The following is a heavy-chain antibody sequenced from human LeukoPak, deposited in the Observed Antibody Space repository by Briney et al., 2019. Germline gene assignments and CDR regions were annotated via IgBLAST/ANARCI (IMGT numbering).Heavy chain of an antibody. V-gene: IGHV3-23*01. CDR3: AKDGYSITMVRGVIITGYFDY. D-gene: IGHD3-10*01. CDR1: GFTFSSYG. Sequence: GGSLRLSCAASGFTFSSYGMSWVRQAPGKGLEWVSAISGSGGSTYYADSVKGRFTISRDNSKNTLYLQMNSLRAEDTAVYYCAKDGYSITMVRGVIITGYFDYWGQGTLVTVSS. CDR2: ISGSGGST. J-gene: IGHJ4*02.